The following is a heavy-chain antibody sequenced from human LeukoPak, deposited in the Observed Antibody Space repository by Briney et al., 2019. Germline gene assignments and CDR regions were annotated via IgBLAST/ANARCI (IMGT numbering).Heavy chain of an antibody. V-gene: IGHV4-59*01. CDR3: ARVPYYYDNSGYSYYFDY. CDR1: GGSISSYY. CDR2: VYYSGST. J-gene: IGHJ4*02. Sequence: SETLSLTCTVSGGSISSYYWSWIRQPPGKGLEWIGYVYYSGSTTYNPSLKSRVTISVDTSKNQFSLKLSSVTAADTAMYYCARVPYYYDNSGYSYYFDYWGQGTLVTVSS. D-gene: IGHD3-22*01.